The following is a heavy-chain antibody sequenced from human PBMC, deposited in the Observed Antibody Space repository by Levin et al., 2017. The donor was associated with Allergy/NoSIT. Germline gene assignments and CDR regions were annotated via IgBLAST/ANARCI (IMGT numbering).Heavy chain of an antibody. CDR2: ISARSSVT. V-gene: IGHV3-23*01. CDR1: GFIFSDYA. CDR3: ARGRAKDYSGTYHKGYFDS. Sequence: GGSLRLSCAASGFIFSDYAMGWVRQAPGKGLEWVSVISARSSVTDYAGSVKGRFTISKDNSKNTVSLQMNSLRGEDTAVYYCARGRAKDYSGTYHKGYFDSWGQGTLVTVSS. D-gene: IGHD3-10*01. J-gene: IGHJ4*02.